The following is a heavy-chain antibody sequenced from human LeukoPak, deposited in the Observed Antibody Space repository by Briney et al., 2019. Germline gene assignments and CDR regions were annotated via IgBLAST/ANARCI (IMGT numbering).Heavy chain of an antibody. CDR1: GFTFSSFA. CDR2: ISSNGGST. J-gene: IGHJ4*02. CDR3: RGYSYGSVEYFDY. D-gene: IGHD5-18*01. Sequence: PGGSLRLSCSASGFTFSSFAVHWVRQAPGKGLEYVSAISSNGGSTYNADSVKGRFTISRDNSKNTLYLQMSSLRAEDTAVYYCRGYSYGSVEYFDYWGQGTLVTVSS. V-gene: IGHV3-64D*09.